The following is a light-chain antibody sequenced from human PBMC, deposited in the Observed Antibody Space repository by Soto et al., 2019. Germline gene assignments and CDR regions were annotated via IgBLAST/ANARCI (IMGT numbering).Light chain of an antibody. CDR1: QDISNY. CDR3: QQYDNLLRLT. CDR2: DAS. J-gene: IGKJ4*01. Sequence: DIQMTQSPSSLSASVGDRVTITCQASQDISNYLNWYQQKPGKAPQLLIYDASNLETGVPSRFSGSGSGTDFAFTISSLQPEDIATDYCQQYDNLLRLTFGGGTKVEIK. V-gene: IGKV1-33*01.